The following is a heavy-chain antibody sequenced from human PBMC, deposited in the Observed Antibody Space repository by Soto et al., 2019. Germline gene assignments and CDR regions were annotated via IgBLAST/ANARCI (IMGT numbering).Heavy chain of an antibody. CDR2: MSHSGGT. Sequence: QVQLQQWGAGLLKPSETLSLTCAVFGGSFNSGNYYWSWIRQPPGKGLEWIGEMSHSGGTHFNPSLKSRVTISVDTSKNQFSLKMSSVTAADTALYYCARVERGTATTVVDAFDIWGPGTMVTVSS. D-gene: IGHD1-1*01. J-gene: IGHJ3*02. V-gene: IGHV4-34*01. CDR1: GGSFNSGNYY. CDR3: ARVERGTATTVVDAFDI.